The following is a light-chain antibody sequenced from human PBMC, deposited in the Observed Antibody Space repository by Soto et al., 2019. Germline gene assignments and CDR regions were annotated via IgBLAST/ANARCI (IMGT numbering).Light chain of an antibody. J-gene: IGKJ5*01. CDR1: QSVSSY. V-gene: IGKV3-11*01. CDR2: DAS. Sequence: EIVLTQSPATLSLSPXEXXTXXXXASQSVSSYLAWYQHKPGQAPRLLIYDASNRAAGIPARFIGSGSGTDFTLTISSLEPEDFAVFYCQQHSNWPITFGQGTRLEIK. CDR3: QQHSNWPIT.